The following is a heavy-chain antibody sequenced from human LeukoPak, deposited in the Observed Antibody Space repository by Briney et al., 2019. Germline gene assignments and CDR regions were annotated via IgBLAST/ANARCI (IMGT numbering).Heavy chain of an antibody. CDR1: GFTFDDYA. D-gene: IGHD6-19*01. CDR3: AKDKGSGWTGGFDY. Sequence: PGRSLRLSCAASGFTFDDYAMHWVRQAPGKGLEWVSGISWNSGYIGYADSVKGRFTISRDNAKNSLYLQMNSLRAEDTALYYCAKDKGSGWTGGFDYWGQGTLVTVSS. V-gene: IGHV3-9*01. CDR2: ISWNSGYI. J-gene: IGHJ4*02.